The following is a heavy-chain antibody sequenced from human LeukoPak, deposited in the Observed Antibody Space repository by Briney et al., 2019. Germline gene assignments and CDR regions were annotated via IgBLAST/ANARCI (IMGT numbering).Heavy chain of an antibody. CDR3: AGNNGMDV. V-gene: IGHV3-7*03. CDR2: VNRDGSET. Sequence: GGSLRLSCAASGFALSSHWMTWVRQVPGRGPEWVANVNRDGSETYYLDSVKGRFTISKDNAKNSLYLQMNSLRAEDTALYHCAGNNGMDVWGQGTTVIVS. J-gene: IGHJ6*02. CDR1: GFALSSHW.